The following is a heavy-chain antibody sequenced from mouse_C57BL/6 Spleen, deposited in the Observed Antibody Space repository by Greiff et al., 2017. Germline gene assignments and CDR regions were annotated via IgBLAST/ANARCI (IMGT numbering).Heavy chain of an antibody. V-gene: IGHV1-82*01. D-gene: IGHD2-12*01. Sequence: QVQLQQSGPELVKPGASVKISCKASGYAFSSSWMNWVKQRPGKGLEWIGRIYPGDGDTNYNGKFKGKATLTADKSSSTAYMQLSSLTSEDSAVYFCARWDYSYFDYWGQGTTLTVSS. CDR1: GYAFSSSW. CDR2: IYPGDGDT. J-gene: IGHJ2*01. CDR3: ARWDYSYFDY.